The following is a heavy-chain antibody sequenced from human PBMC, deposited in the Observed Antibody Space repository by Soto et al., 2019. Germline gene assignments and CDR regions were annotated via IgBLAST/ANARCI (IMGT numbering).Heavy chain of an antibody. Sequence: QVQLQESGPGLVKPSGTQSVTCAVSSGSISSSNWWSWVRQPPGKGLEWIGEIYHSGSTNYNPSLKSRVTISVDKSKNQFSLKLSSVTAADTAVYYCARGALELLNYYYYYMDVWGKGTTVTVSS. J-gene: IGHJ6*03. CDR1: SGSISSSNW. CDR3: ARGALELLNYYYYYMDV. D-gene: IGHD1-7*01. V-gene: IGHV4-4*02. CDR2: IYHSGST.